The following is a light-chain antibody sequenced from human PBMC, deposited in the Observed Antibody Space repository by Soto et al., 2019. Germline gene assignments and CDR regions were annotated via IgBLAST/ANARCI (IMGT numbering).Light chain of an antibody. CDR2: DAS. J-gene: IGKJ5*01. Sequence: IVMTHSPVTLSVSPGQRSTLSSSSSQSVRSNLAWYQQKPGQAPRLLMYDASNRAAGIPARFSGSGSGTDFTLTISSLEPEDFAIYYCQQRQYWPPITFGQGTRLEIK. V-gene: IGKV3-11*01. CDR3: QQRQYWPPIT. CDR1: QSVRSN.